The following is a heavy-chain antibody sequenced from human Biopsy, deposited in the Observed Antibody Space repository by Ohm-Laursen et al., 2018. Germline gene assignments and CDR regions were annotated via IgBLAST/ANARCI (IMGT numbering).Heavy chain of an antibody. Sequence: TLSLTCSVSGGSIISYYWTWIRQAPGKGLEWIGYISYSRDTNYNPSLKSRITISVDTSKNQFSLKLTSVTAADTAVYYCAKHGSGWTGDDAFHIWGQGTMVTVSS. D-gene: IGHD6-19*01. CDR2: ISYSRDT. CDR3: AKHGSGWTGDDAFHI. CDR1: GGSIISYY. V-gene: IGHV4-59*08. J-gene: IGHJ3*02.